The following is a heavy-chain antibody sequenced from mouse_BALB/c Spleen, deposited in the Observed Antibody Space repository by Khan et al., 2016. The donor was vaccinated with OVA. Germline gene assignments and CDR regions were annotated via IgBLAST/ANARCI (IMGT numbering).Heavy chain of an antibody. CDR1: GFSLSNYG. Sequence: QVQLKQSGPGLVAPSQTLSITCTVSGFSLSNYGVHWVRQPPGKGLEWLGVIWAGGSKNHNSARMSRRSISKDDSKSQVFLKMNSLQHDDTAMYYCARACYNGAWFAYWGQGTLVTVSA. V-gene: IGHV2-9*02. D-gene: IGHD1-3*01. CDR2: IWAGGSK. CDR3: ARACYNGAWFAY. J-gene: IGHJ3*01.